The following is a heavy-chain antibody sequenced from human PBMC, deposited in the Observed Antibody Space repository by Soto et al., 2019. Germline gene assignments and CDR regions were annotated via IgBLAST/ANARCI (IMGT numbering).Heavy chain of an antibody. D-gene: IGHD4-17*01. CDR2: IDRDGSGK. V-gene: IGHV3-7*01. J-gene: IGHJ4*02. Sequence: GGSLRLSCAASGFTFSGHRMTWVRQAPGKGLEWVANIDRDGSGKYYVDSVRGRFTISRDNAENSLYLQMSSLRAEDTAVYYCARITVAQNEYLDHWGQGARVTVSS. CDR3: ARITVAQNEYLDH. CDR1: GFTFSGHR.